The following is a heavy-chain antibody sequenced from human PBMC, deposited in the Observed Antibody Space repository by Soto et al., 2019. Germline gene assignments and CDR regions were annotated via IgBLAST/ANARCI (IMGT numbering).Heavy chain of an antibody. D-gene: IGHD3-22*01. CDR1: GFTFSSYA. J-gene: IGHJ4*02. CDR2: ISRSGGST. Sequence: EVQLLESGGDLIQPGGSLRLSCAASGFTFSSYAMSWVRQAPGKGLGWVSAISRSGGSTFYADSVKGRFTISRDNSRNTLYLKMNSLRAEDTAIYYCAKYQPMTQPRPYFDYWGQGTLVTVSS. CDR3: AKYQPMTQPRPYFDY. V-gene: IGHV3-23*01.